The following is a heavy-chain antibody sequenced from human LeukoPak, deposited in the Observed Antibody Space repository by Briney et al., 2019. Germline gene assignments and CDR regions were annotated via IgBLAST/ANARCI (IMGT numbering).Heavy chain of an antibody. CDR2: ISSSSSYI. V-gene: IGHV3-21*01. Sequence: PGGSLRLSWAASGFTFSSYSMNWVRQAPGKGLEWVSSISSSSSYIYYADSVKGRFTISRDNAKNSLYLQMNSLRAEDTAVYYCAREDYGGGGIFDYWGQGTLVTVSS. D-gene: IGHD4-23*01. CDR1: GFTFSSYS. CDR3: AREDYGGGGIFDY. J-gene: IGHJ4*02.